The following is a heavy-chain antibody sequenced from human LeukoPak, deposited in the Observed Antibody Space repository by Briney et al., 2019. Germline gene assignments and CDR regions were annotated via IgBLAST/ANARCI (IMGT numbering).Heavy chain of an antibody. CDR2: FSGTGGDT. D-gene: IGHD6-13*01. V-gene: IGHV3-23*01. CDR3: AKGSSSYTNDAFYI. Sequence: PGGSLRLSCAASGFTVGSYAMNWVRQAPGKGLEWVSAFSGTGGDTYYADSVKGRFTISRDNSKNTLYLQMNGLRDAGTAVYYCAKGSSSYTNDAFYIWGQETMVTVSS. J-gene: IGHJ3*02. CDR1: GFTVGSYA.